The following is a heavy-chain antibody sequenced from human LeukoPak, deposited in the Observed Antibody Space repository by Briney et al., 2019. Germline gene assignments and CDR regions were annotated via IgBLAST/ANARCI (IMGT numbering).Heavy chain of an antibody. J-gene: IGHJ3*02. V-gene: IGHV4-39*07. CDR3: ARDTTYYYDSSGYYRTPEYAFDI. Sequence: SETLSLTCAVSGASISGSNYYWGWIRQPPGKGLEWIGNIYSSGSTYYNASLQSRVTISIDTSKNQFSLKLSSVTAADTAVYYCARDTTYYYDSSGYYRTPEYAFDIWGQGTMVTVSS. CDR2: IYSSGST. CDR1: GASISGSNYY. D-gene: IGHD3-22*01.